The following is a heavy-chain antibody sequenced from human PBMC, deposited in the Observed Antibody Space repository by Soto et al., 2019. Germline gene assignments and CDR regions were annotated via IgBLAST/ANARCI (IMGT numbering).Heavy chain of an antibody. Sequence: QVQLQESGPGLVKPSQTLSLTCTVSGASISSGGYYFSWIRQHPGKGLEWIGYIYYSGSTYYHPSLKGRVTXXLXTXXNQFSLELSSVTAADTAMYYCARWFGANPGYGVDVWGQGTTGPVSS. CDR3: ARWFGANPGYGVDV. D-gene: IGHD3-10*01. CDR2: IYYSGST. V-gene: IGHV4-31*03. J-gene: IGHJ6*01. CDR1: GASISSGGYY.